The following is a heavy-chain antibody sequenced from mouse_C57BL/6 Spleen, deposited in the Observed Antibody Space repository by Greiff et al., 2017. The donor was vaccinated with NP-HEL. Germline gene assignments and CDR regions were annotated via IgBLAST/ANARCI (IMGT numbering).Heavy chain of an antibody. CDR3: AREENYGSSYPFAY. CDR1: GYSITSGYY. V-gene: IGHV3-6*01. Sequence: EVKLQESGPGLVKPSQSLSLTCSVTGYSITSGYYWNWIRQFPGNKLEWMGYISYDGSNNYNPSLKNRISITRDTSKNQFFLKLNSVTTEDTATYYCAREENYGSSYPFAYWGQGTLVTVSA. J-gene: IGHJ3*01. D-gene: IGHD1-1*01. CDR2: ISYDGSN.